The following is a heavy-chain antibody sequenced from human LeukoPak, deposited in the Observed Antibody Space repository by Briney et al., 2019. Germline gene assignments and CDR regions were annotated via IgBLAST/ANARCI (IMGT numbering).Heavy chain of an antibody. J-gene: IGHJ6*03. CDR3: ARRFQYYMDV. V-gene: IGHV4-39*01. CDR1: GGSISSSSYY. Sequence: PSETLSLTCTVAGGSISSSSYYWGWIRQPPGKGLEWIGSIYYSGSTYYNPSLKSRVTISVDTSKNQFSLKLSSVTAADTAVYYCARRFQYYMDVWGKGTTVTISS. CDR2: IYYSGST.